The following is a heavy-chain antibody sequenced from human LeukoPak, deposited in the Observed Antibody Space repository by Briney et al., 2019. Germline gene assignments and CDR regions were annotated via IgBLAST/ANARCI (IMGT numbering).Heavy chain of an antibody. Sequence: SETLSLTCAVSGYSISRGYYWGWIRQPPGKGPEWIGSIYHSGSTYYSPSLKSRVTISADTSKNQFSLKLSSVTAADTAVYYCARHAMVRGVMSAFDIWGQGTMVTVSS. D-gene: IGHD3-10*01. V-gene: IGHV4-38-2*01. J-gene: IGHJ3*02. CDR3: ARHAMVRGVMSAFDI. CDR1: GYSISRGYY. CDR2: IYHSGST.